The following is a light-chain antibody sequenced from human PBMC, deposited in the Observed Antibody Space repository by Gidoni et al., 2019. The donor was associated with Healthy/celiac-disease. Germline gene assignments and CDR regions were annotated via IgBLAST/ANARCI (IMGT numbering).Light chain of an antibody. CDR1: QSISSW. CDR2: DAS. Sequence: DIKMTQSPSTLSDSVGDRVNITCRASQSISSWLAWYQQPPGTAPTLLIYDASSLESGGQSRFSGSGSGTEFTITISSQQPVDSATYYCQQYNSYWTFGQGTKVEIK. V-gene: IGKV1-5*01. CDR3: QQYNSYWT. J-gene: IGKJ1*01.